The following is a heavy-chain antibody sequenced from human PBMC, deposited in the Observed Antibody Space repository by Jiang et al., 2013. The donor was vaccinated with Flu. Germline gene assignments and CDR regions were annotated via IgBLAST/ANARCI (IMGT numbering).Heavy chain of an antibody. CDR2: IYYSGST. CDR1: GGSISSDNYY. J-gene: IGHJ2*01. D-gene: IGHD3-10*01. CDR3: ARGQPNYHGSGTTHWYFDL. V-gene: IGHV4-31*01. Sequence: GLVKPSQTLSLTCTVSGGSISSDNYYWNWIRQHPGKDLEWIGYIYYSGSTHYNPSLKSLVSISIDTSKNQFALRLNSVTAADTAVYYCARGQPNYHGSGTTHWYFDLWGRGTVVTV.